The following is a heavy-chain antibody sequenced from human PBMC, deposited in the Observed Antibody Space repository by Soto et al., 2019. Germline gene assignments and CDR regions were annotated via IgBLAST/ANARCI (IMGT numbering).Heavy chain of an antibody. CDR2: ISAYNGNT. Sequence: ASVKVSCKASGYTFTSYGISWVRQAPGQGLEWMGWISAYNGNTNYAQKLQGRVTMTTDTSTSTAYMELRSLRSDDTAVYYCARSLYGDYSEYFQHWGQGTLVTVYS. CDR3: ARSLYGDYSEYFQH. V-gene: IGHV1-18*01. J-gene: IGHJ1*01. CDR1: GYTFTSYG. D-gene: IGHD4-17*01.